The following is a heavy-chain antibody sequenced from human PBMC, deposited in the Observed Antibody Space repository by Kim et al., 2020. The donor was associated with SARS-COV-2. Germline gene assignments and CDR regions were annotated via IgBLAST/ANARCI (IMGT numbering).Heavy chain of an antibody. CDR1: GGSISSYY. J-gene: IGHJ4*02. CDR3: ARGEVAKYFDY. CDR2: IYYSGST. Sequence: SETLSLTCTVSGGSISSYYWSWIRQPPGKGLEWIGYIYYSGSTNYNPSLKSRVTISVDTSKNQFSLKLSSVTAADTAVYYCARGEVAKYFDYWGQGTLVT. V-gene: IGHV4-59*13. D-gene: IGHD1-26*01.